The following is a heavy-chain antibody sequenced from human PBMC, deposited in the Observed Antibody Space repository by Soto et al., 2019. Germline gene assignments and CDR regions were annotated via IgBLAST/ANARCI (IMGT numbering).Heavy chain of an antibody. CDR3: ARAGMGVPFDY. CDR1: GGSVSSGSYY. D-gene: IGHD3-10*01. Sequence: PSETLCLTCTVSGGSVSSGSYYWSWIRQPPGKGLEWIGYIYYSGSTNYNPSLKSRVTISVDTSKNQFSLKLSSVTAADTAVYYCARAGMGVPFDYWGQGTLVTVSS. V-gene: IGHV4-61*01. CDR2: IYYSGST. J-gene: IGHJ4*02.